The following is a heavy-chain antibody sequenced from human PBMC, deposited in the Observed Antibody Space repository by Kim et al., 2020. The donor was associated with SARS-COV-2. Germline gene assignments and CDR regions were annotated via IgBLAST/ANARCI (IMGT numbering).Heavy chain of an antibody. CDR3: ARAVAMAGTDS. D-gene: IGHD6-19*01. V-gene: IGHV3-74*01. Sequence: TSNVSSVKGLFTISRDNAKNTLYLQMNSLRAEDTAVYYCARAVAMAGTDSWGQGTLVTVSS. CDR2: T. J-gene: IGHJ4*02.